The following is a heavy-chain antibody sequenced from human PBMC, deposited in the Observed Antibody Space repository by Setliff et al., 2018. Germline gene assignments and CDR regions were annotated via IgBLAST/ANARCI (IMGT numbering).Heavy chain of an antibody. Sequence: ASVKVSCKASGYTFTSYGISWVRQAPGQGLEWMGWISAYNGYTNYAQKFQGRVTITRNTSISTAYMELSSLRSEDTAVYYCARGGGQIHYDFWSGYFSDPQPNYYYYYMDVWGKGTTVTVSS. D-gene: IGHD3-3*01. CDR3: ARGGGQIHYDFWSGYFSDPQPNYYYYYMDV. J-gene: IGHJ6*03. V-gene: IGHV1-18*01. CDR1: GYTFTSYG. CDR2: ISAYNGYT.